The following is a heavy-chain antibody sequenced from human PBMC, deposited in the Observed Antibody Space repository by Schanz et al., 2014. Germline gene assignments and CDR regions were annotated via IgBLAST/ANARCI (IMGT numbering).Heavy chain of an antibody. J-gene: IGHJ5*02. CDR3: ARERGVRGGGVWKVNWFDP. Sequence: QVQLVESGGGVVQPGRSLRLSCAASGFTFSAYGMHWVRQAPGKGLEWVAVIWYDGNNKYYADSVKGRFTISRDNSKNTLYLQMNSLRSEDTAVYYCARERGVRGGGVWKVNWFDPWSQGILVTVSS. D-gene: IGHD3-10*01. V-gene: IGHV3-33*01. CDR1: GFTFSAYG. CDR2: IWYDGNNK.